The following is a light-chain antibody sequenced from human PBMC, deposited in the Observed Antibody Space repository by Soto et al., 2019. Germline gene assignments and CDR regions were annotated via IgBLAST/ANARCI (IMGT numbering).Light chain of an antibody. Sequence: DIQMTQTPSTLSASVGDRVTITCRASQSITNWLAWYQQKPGKAPKVLIYDASILESGVPSRFSGSGSGTEFTLTISSRQPDDFATYYCQHYITYPWAFGPGTKVEIK. V-gene: IGKV1-5*01. CDR1: QSITNW. CDR2: DAS. J-gene: IGKJ1*01. CDR3: QHYITYPWA.